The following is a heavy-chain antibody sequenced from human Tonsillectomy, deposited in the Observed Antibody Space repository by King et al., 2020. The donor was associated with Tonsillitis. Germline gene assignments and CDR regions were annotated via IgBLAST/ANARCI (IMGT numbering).Heavy chain of an antibody. CDR1: GGSISPYY. J-gene: IGHJ5*02. D-gene: IGHD3-22*01. CDR2: IYYSGST. Sequence: MQLQESGPGLVKPSETLSLTCIVSGGSISPYYWSWIRQPPGKGLEWIGYIYYSGSTIYNPSLKSRVTISLDTSKNQFSLKLSSVTAADTAVYYCARVQNYYDNSGYRRGGFDPWGQGTLVTVSS. V-gene: IGHV4-59*01. CDR3: ARVQNYYDNSGYRRGGFDP.